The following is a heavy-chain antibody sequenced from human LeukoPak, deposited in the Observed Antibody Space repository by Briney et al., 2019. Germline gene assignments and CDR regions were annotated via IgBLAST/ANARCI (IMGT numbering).Heavy chain of an antibody. Sequence: PGGSLRLSCAASGFTFSSYWMHWVRQAPGKGLVWVSRINSDGSSTSYADSVKGRFTISRDNAMNTLYLQMNSLRAEDTAVYYCARATTVTDDAFDIWGQGTMVTVSS. CDR1: GFTFSSYW. D-gene: IGHD4-17*01. CDR3: ARATTVTDDAFDI. J-gene: IGHJ3*02. CDR2: INSDGSST. V-gene: IGHV3-74*01.